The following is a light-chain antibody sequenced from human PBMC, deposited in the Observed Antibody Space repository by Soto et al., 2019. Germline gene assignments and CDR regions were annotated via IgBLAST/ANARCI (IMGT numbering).Light chain of an antibody. CDR2: KAS. CDR1: QGISSW. V-gene: IGKV1-5*03. J-gene: IGKJ1*01. Sequence: DIQMTQSPSTLSASVGDRVTITCRASQGISSWLAWYQQKPGKAPKLLIYKASSLESGVPSRFSGSGSGTEYTLTISRLQPDDFVTYYCQQYNSYWTFGQGTKVEIK. CDR3: QQYNSYWT.